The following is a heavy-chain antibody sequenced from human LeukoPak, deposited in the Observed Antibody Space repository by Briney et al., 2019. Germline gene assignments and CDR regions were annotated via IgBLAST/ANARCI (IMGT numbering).Heavy chain of an antibody. CDR2: IRYDGSNK. D-gene: IGHD6-13*01. CDR3: ARERKWGDQQPRYYYYMDV. Sequence: AGGCLRLSCAAPGFTFSSYGMAWVRQAPGKGLGWVAVIRYDGSNKYYADSVKGRFTISRDNSKNTLYLQMNSLRAEDTAVYYCARERKWGDQQPRYYYYMDVWGKGTTVTVSS. J-gene: IGHJ6*03. V-gene: IGHV3-33*01. CDR1: GFTFSSYG.